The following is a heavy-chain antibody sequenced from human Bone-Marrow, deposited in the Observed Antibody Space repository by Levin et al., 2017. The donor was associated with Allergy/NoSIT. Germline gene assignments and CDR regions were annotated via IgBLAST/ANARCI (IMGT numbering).Heavy chain of an antibody. CDR2: TSSRSTYI. CDR3: ARTVDSAMVTGRVGAFDI. J-gene: IGHJ3*02. CDR1: GFSFTSYT. Sequence: GGSLRLSCAASGFSFTSYTMSWVRQAPGKGLEWVSSTSSRSTYIYYAASVKGRFTISRDNAMDSLYLQMKSLRVEDTAVYYCARTVDSAMVTGRVGAFDIRGQGTMVTISS. D-gene: IGHD5-18*01. V-gene: IGHV3-21*01.